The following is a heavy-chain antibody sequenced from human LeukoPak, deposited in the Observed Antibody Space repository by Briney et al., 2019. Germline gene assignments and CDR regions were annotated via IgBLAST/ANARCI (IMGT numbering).Heavy chain of an antibody. CDR2: IYPGDSDT. D-gene: IGHD6-6*01. J-gene: IGHJ4*02. CDR1: GYSFTSYW. CDR3: ARRSVWSSSSTTYYYFDY. V-gene: IGHV5-51*01. Sequence: GESLKISCKGSGYSFTSYWIGWVRQMPGKGLEWMGIIYPGDSDTRYSPSFQGQVTISADKSISTAYLQWSSLKASDTAMYYCARRSVWSSSSTTYYYFDYWGQGPLVTVSS.